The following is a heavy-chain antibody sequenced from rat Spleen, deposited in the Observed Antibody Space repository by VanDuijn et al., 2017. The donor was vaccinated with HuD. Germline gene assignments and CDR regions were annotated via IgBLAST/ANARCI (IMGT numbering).Heavy chain of an antibody. D-gene: IGHD5-1*01. Sequence: EVQLVESGGGLVQPGRSMKLSCAASGFTFSHYDMVWVRQAPTKGLEWVASITDTGGSTFYPDSMKGRFTISRENAKTTLYLQMNSLRAEDTATYYCKRDDNWAIDSWCQGASVTVSS. V-gene: IGHV5-20*01. J-gene: IGHJ4*01. CDR3: KRDDNWAIDS. CDR2: ITDTGGST. CDR1: GFTFSHYD.